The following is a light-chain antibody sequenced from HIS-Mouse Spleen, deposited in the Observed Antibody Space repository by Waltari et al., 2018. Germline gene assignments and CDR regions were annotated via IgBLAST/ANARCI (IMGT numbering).Light chain of an antibody. J-gene: IGLJ2*01. Sequence: SSELTQDPAVSVALGQTVRITCQGDSLRSYDPSWYQQKPGQAPVLFIYGKNNRPSGIPDRFSGSSSGNTASLTITGAQAEDEADYYCNSRDSSGNHVVFGGGTKLTVL. CDR1: SLRSYD. V-gene: IGLV3-19*01. CDR3: NSRDSSGNHVV. CDR2: GKN.